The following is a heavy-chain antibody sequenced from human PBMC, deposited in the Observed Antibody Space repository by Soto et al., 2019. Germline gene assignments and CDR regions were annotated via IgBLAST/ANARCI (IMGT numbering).Heavy chain of an antibody. V-gene: IGHV4-39*01. D-gene: IGHD1-20*01. CDR2: VFYTGFT. Sequence: QLQLQESGPGLVKPSETLSLTCAVSGASISGSYYYWAWLRQSPGKGPEWIGSVFYTGFTSYNPSLESRVSVSGDTSKSQFSLKLSAVTAADTAVYYCATSQKGYNWNYLDQWGQGALVTVSS. CDR1: GASISGSYYY. CDR3: ATSQKGYNWNYLDQ. J-gene: IGHJ4*02.